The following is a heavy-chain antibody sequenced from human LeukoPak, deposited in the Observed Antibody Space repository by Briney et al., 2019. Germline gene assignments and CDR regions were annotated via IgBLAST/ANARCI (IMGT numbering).Heavy chain of an antibody. J-gene: IGHJ4*02. CDR2: IYYSGST. CDR1: GGSISSYY. Sequence: PSETLSLTCTVSGGSISSYYWSWIRQPPGKGLEWIGYIYYSGSTNYNPSLKSRVTISVDTSKNQFSLKLSSVTAADTAVYYCARQSSAVAGIDYWGQGTLVTVSS. V-gene: IGHV4-59*01. CDR3: ARQSSAVAGIDY. D-gene: IGHD6-19*01.